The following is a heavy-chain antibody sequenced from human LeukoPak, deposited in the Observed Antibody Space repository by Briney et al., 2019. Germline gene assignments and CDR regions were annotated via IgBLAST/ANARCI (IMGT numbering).Heavy chain of an antibody. Sequence: SVKVSCKASGGTFSSYAISWVRQAPGQGLEWMGGIIPIFGTANYARKFQGRVTITTDESTSTAYMELSSLRSEDTAVYYCARGIVVVVAATLHDAFDIWGQGTMVTVSS. CDR1: GGTFSSYA. D-gene: IGHD2-15*01. CDR3: ARGIVVVVAATLHDAFDI. J-gene: IGHJ3*02. V-gene: IGHV1-69*05. CDR2: IIPIFGTA.